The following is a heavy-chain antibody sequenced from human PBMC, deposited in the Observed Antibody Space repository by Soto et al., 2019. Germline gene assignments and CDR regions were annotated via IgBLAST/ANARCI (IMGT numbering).Heavy chain of an antibody. J-gene: IGHJ4*02. CDR1: GFTFSSYW. CDR2: IKQDGREK. V-gene: IGHV3-7*03. D-gene: IGHD5-18*01. Sequence: GGSLRLSCAASGFTFSSYWMSWVRQAPGKGLEWVANIKQDGREKYYVDSVKGRFTISRDNAKNSLYLQMNSLRAEDTAVYYCARGVDTAMVYFDYWGQGTLVTVSS. CDR3: ARGVDTAMVYFDY.